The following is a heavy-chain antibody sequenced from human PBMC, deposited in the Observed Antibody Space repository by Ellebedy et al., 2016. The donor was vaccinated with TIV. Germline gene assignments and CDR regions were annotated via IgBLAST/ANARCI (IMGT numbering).Heavy chain of an antibody. Sequence: PGGSLRLSCKGSGYSFTSYWIGWVRQMPGKGLEWMGIIYPGDSDTRYSPSFQGQVTISADKSISTDYLQWSSLKASDPAMYYCARRFEGGSGSNFDYWGQGTLVTVSS. CDR2: IYPGDSDT. J-gene: IGHJ4*02. V-gene: IGHV5-51*01. CDR1: GYSFTSYW. CDR3: ARRFEGGSGSNFDY. D-gene: IGHD3-10*01.